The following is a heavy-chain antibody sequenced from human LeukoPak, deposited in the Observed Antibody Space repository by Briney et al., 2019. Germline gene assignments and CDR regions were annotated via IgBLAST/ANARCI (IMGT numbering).Heavy chain of an antibody. CDR3: AKVDSSGHLSIDY. J-gene: IGHJ4*02. Sequence: PGGSLRLSCAASGFTFSSYGMHWVRQAPGKGLEWVAVISYDGSNKYYADSVKGRFTISRDNSKNTLYLQMNSLRAEDTAVYYCAKVDSSGHLSIDYWGQGTLVTVFS. D-gene: IGHD3-22*01. CDR2: ISYDGSNK. CDR1: GFTFSSYG. V-gene: IGHV3-30*18.